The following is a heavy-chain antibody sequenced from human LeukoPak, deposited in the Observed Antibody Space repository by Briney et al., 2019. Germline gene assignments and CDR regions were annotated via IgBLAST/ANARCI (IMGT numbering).Heavy chain of an antibody. D-gene: IGHD6-13*01. V-gene: IGHV4-59*01. Sequence: SETLSLTCTVSGASINSYYWSWIRQPPGKGLEWIGCIYASGITDYNPSLKSRVTISVDTAKNQFSLKLTSVTAADTAMYYCARTSSSWLWGQGTLVTVSS. CDR1: GASINSYY. CDR3: ARTSSSWL. J-gene: IGHJ4*02. CDR2: IYASGIT.